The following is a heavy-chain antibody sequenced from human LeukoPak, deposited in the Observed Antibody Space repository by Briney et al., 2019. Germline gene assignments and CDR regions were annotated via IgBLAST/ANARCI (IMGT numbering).Heavy chain of an antibody. CDR2: IYITGST. V-gene: IGHV4-59*13. J-gene: IGHJ3*01. CDR1: GGSISSYY. Sequence: SETLSLTCTVSGGSISSYYWTWIRQPPGKGLEWIGEIYITGSTNYNPYLKRRVTISVDTSKNQFSLRLSSVTAADTAVYYCARVRIGETSYDASDVWGLGTMVTVSS. D-gene: IGHD1-26*01. CDR3: ARVRIGETSYDASDV.